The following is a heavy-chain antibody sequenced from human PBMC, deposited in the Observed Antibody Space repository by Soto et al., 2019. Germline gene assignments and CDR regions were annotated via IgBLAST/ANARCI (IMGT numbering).Heavy chain of an antibody. J-gene: IGHJ5*02. CDR3: ARLRIATNNYKWFDP. CDR2: IYVTGAV. D-gene: IGHD2-21*01. Sequence: SETLSLTCSVSGAALNSGNYYWSWLRQVPGKGLEWIGHIYVTGAVDYTPSLRDRITISQDTSERQFSLNLRLVTAADTAVYYCARLRIATNNYKWFDPWGQGTLVTVSS. CDR1: GAALNSGNYY. V-gene: IGHV4-31*03.